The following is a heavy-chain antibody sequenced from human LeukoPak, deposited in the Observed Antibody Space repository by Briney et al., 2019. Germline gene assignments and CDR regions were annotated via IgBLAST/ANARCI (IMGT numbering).Heavy chain of an antibody. CDR3: ASAQDIVVVPAAGGGYYYYYMDV. D-gene: IGHD2-2*01. CDR2: IYYSGST. CDR1: GGSISSYY. J-gene: IGHJ6*03. V-gene: IGHV4-59*08. Sequence: SETLSLTCTVSGGSISSYYWSWIRQPPGKGLEWIGYIYYSGSTNYNPSLKSRVTISVDTSKNQFSLKLSSVTAADTAVYYCASAQDIVVVPAAGGGYYYYYMDVWGKGTTVTISS.